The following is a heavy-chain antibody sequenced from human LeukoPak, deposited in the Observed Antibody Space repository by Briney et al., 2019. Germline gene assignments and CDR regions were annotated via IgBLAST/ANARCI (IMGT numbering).Heavy chain of an antibody. D-gene: IGHD1-1*01. CDR1: GFSVGGNY. J-gene: IGHJ4*02. Sequence: GGSLRLSCAASGFSVGGNYISWVRQAPGKGLEWVSSISSSSSYIYYADSVKGRFTISRDNAKNSLYLQMNSLRAEDTAVYYCARDPGSHNYYFDYWGQGTLVTVSS. CDR2: ISSSSSYI. CDR3: ARDPGSHNYYFDY. V-gene: IGHV3-21*01.